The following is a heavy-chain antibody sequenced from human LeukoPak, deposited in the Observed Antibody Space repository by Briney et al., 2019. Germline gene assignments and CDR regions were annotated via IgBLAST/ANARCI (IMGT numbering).Heavy chain of an antibody. D-gene: IGHD3-3*01. CDR3: ARGIGDYDFWSGYYPWFDP. V-gene: IGHV4-59*01. Sequence: LETLSLTCTVSGGSISSYYWSWIRQPPGKGLEWIGYIYYSGSTNYNPSLKSRVTISVDTSKNQFSLKLSSVTAADTAVYYCARGIGDYDFWSGYYPWFDPWGQGTLVTVSS. CDR1: GGSISSYY. J-gene: IGHJ5*02. CDR2: IYYSGST.